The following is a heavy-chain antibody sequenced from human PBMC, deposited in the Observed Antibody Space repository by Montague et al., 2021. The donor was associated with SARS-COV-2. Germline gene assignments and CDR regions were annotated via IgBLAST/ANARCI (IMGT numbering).Heavy chain of an antibody. Sequence: PALVKPTQTLTLTCNFSGFSLRTSGVGVGWIRQPPGKALEWLAVIYWDDDKRYSPSLKSRLTITKDTSKNQVVLTMTNMDPVDTATYYCVHSYADYLFDYWGQGTLVRVSS. D-gene: IGHD4-17*01. CDR2: IYWDDDK. J-gene: IGHJ4*02. V-gene: IGHV2-5*02. CDR3: VHSYADYLFDY. CDR1: GFSLRTSGVG.